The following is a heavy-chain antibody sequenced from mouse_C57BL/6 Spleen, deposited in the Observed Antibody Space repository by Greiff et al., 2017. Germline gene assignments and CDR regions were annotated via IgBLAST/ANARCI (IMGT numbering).Heavy chain of an antibody. CDR2: ISDGGSYT. D-gene: IGHD1-1*01. CDR3: ARGNYDGTEYYCDY. Sequence: EVMLVESGGGLVKPGGSLKLSCAASGFTFSSYAMSWVRQTPEKRLEWVATISDGGSYTYYPDNVKGRFTISRDNAKNNLYLQMSHLKSEDTAMYYCARGNYDGTEYYCDYWGQGTTLTVSS. J-gene: IGHJ2*01. V-gene: IGHV5-4*03. CDR1: GFTFSSYA.